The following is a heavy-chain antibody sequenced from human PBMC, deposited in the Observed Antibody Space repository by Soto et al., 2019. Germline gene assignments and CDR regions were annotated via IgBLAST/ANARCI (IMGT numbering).Heavy chain of an antibody. V-gene: IGHV4-34*01. CDR3: ARGWFGELLNYYHYVMDF. CDR2: INHSGST. J-gene: IGHJ6*02. D-gene: IGHD3-10*01. CDR1: GGSFSGYY. Sequence: SETLSLTCAVYGGSFSGYYWSWIRQPPGKGLEWIGEINHSGSTNYNPSLKSRVTISVDTSKNQFSLKLSSVTAADTAVYYCARGWFGELLNYYHYVMDFRGQGSSVIVSS.